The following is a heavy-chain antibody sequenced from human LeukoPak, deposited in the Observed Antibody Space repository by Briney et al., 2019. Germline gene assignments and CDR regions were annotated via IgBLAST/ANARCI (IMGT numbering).Heavy chain of an antibody. Sequence: AGSLRLSCAAPGFTFSDYYMSWLRQAPGKGLEWVSYISSSSSYTNYADSVKGRFTISRDNAKNSLYLQMNSLRAEDTAVYYCARDVTMVRGGGPNWFDPWGQGTLVTVSS. CDR3: ARDVTMVRGGGPNWFDP. CDR2: ISSSSSYT. D-gene: IGHD3-10*01. CDR1: GFTFSDYY. V-gene: IGHV3-11*05. J-gene: IGHJ5*02.